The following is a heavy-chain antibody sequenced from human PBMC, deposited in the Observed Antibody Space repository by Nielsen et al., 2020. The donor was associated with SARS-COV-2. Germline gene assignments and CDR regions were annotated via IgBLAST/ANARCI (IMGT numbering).Heavy chain of an antibody. J-gene: IGHJ4*02. V-gene: IGHV3-7*03. Sequence: GESLKISCAASGFTFDDYGMSWVRQAPGRGLEWVANIKQDGSEKYYVDSVKGRFTISRDNAKNSLYLQMNSLRAEDTAVYYCAREPMATVTPLDYWGQGTLVTVSS. D-gene: IGHD4-17*01. CDR1: GFTFDDYG. CDR2: IKQDGSEK. CDR3: AREPMATVTPLDY.